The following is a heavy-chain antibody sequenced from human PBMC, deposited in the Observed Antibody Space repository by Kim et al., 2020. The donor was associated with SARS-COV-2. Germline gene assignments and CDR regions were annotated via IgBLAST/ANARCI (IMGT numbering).Heavy chain of an antibody. CDR3: ARHEAPGDSGSYSDDYWFDP. Sequence: SETLSLTCTVSGGSISSYYWSWIRQPPGKVLEWIGYIYYSGSTNYNPSLKSRVTISVDTSKNQFSLKLSSGTAADTAVYYCARHEAPGDSGSYSDDYWFDPWGQGTLVTVSS. CDR2: IYYSGST. V-gene: IGHV4-59*08. J-gene: IGHJ5*02. D-gene: IGHD1-26*01. CDR1: GGSISSYY.